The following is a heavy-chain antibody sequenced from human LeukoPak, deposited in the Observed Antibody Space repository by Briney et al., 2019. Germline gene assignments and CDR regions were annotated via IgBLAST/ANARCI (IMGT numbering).Heavy chain of an antibody. V-gene: IGHV3-23*01. D-gene: IGHD6-6*01. Sequence: PGGSLRLSCAASGFTFSSYAMSWVRQAPGKGLEWASAISGSGGSTYYADSVKGRFTISRDNSKNTLYLQMNSLRAEDTAVYYCAKDSRYSSSAAVDFDYWGQGTLVTVSS. CDR1: GFTFSSYA. CDR3: AKDSRYSSSAAVDFDY. J-gene: IGHJ4*02. CDR2: ISGSGGST.